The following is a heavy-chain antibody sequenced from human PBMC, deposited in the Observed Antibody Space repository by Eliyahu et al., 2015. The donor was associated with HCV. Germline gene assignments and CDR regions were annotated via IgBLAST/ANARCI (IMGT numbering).Heavy chain of an antibody. CDR2: IRSKAYGGTT. V-gene: IGHV3-49*05. Sequence: EVQLVESGGGLVKXGRSLRLSCTASGFTFGDYAMSWFRQAPGKGXEWVGFIRSKAYGGTTEYAASVKGRFTISRDDSKSIAYLQMNSLKTEDTAVYYCTREVVVAATPLDYWGQGTLVTVSS. CDR1: GFTFGDYA. D-gene: IGHD2-15*01. J-gene: IGHJ4*02. CDR3: TREVVVAATPLDY.